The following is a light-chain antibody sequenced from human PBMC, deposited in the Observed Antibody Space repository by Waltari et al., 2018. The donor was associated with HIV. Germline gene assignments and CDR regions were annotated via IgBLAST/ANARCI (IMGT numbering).Light chain of an antibody. CDR1: SSNLGAGYD. J-gene: IGLJ2*01. V-gene: IGLV1-40*01. CDR3: QSYDRRLMWV. Sequence: SGLTQPASLSGFPGQSITTSCTGSSSNLGAGYDVHWYQKYPGTAPKLLIFQNINRPSGVPDRFSGSKSVTSASLVITGLQAEDEADYYCQSYDRRLMWVFGGGTSLTV. CDR2: QNI.